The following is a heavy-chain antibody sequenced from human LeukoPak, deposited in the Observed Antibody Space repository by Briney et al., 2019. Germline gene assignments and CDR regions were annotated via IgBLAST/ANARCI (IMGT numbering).Heavy chain of an antibody. CDR1: GFTFSSYW. V-gene: IGHV3-7*03. CDR2: IKQDGSEK. Sequence: PGGSLRLSCADSGFTFSSYWMSWVRQAPGKGLEWVANIKQDGSEKYYVDSVKGRFTISRDNAKNSLYLQMSNLRAEDTAVYFCARGGGLDVWGQGATVTVSS. CDR3: ARGGGLDV. J-gene: IGHJ6*02. D-gene: IGHD3-16*01.